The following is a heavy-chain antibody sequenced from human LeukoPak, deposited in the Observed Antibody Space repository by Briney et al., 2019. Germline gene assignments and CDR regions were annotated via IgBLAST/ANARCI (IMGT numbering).Heavy chain of an antibody. CDR1: GFTFTSYW. J-gene: IGHJ3*02. CDR2: INSGGSST. V-gene: IGHV3-74*01. CDR3: ARWSGWLYAFDI. D-gene: IGHD6-19*01. Sequence: GGSLRLSCAASGFTFTSYWMHWVRQAPGQGLVWVSRINSGGSSTSYGGSVQGRFTISRDNAKNTLYLQMNSMRAEDTAVYYCARWSGWLYAFDIWGQGTMVTVSS.